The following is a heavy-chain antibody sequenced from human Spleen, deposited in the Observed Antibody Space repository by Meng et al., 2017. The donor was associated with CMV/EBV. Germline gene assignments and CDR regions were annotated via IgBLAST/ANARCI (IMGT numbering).Heavy chain of an antibody. CDR3: ARDRCSSTSCPYRDY. V-gene: IGHV3-21*01. Sequence: GESLKISCAASGFTFSNYSMNWVRQAPGKGLEWVSSISRGSTYIYYADSVKGRFTLSRDNAKNSLYLQMDSLRAEDTAVYYCARDRCSSTSCPYRDYWGQGTLVTVSS. CDR2: ISRGSTYI. D-gene: IGHD2-2*01. CDR1: GFTFSNYS. J-gene: IGHJ4*02.